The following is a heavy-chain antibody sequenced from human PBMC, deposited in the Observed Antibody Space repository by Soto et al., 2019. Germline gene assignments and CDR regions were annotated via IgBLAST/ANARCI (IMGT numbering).Heavy chain of an antibody. CDR1: GFSFGSFS. V-gene: IGHV3-21*01. Sequence: KPGGSLRLSCAASGFSFGSFSMNWVRQAPVKGLEWVSSISSGSSYIYYADSVKGRFTISRENAKNSLSLQMNSLRAEDTAVYYCARGMYSSMDVWGQGTTVTVSS. J-gene: IGHJ6*02. D-gene: IGHD6-13*01. CDR2: ISSGSSYI. CDR3: ARGMYSSMDV.